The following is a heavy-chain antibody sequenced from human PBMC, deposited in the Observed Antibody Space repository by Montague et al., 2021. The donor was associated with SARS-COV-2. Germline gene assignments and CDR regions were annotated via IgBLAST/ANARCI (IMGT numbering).Heavy chain of an antibody. J-gene: IGHJ3*02. CDR1: GGSISTVGY. CDR2: IYYSGST. Sequence: TLSLTCTVSGGSISTVGYWSWIRQHPGKGLEWIGYIYYSGSTYYNPSLKSRVTISVDTSKNQFSLKLSSVAAADTAVYYCARVGRGSSWYEVAFDIWGQGKMVTVSS. CDR3: ARVGRGSSWYEVAFDI. D-gene: IGHD6-13*01. V-gene: IGHV4-31*03.